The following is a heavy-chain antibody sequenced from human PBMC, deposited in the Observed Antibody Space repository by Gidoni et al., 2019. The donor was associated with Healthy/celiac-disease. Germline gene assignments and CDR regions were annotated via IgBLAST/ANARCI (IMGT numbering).Heavy chain of an antibody. D-gene: IGHD3-22*01. J-gene: IGHJ4*02. CDR2: ISYDGSNK. CDR3: AREGYYDSSAFDY. CDR1: GFTFRSYA. Sequence: QVQLVESGGGVVQPGRSLRLSCAASGFTFRSYAMHWVRQAPGKGLEWVAVISYDGSNKYYADSVKGRFTISSDNAKNTLYLQMNSLRAEDTAVYYCAREGYYDSSAFDYWGQGTLVTVSS. V-gene: IGHV3-30-3*01.